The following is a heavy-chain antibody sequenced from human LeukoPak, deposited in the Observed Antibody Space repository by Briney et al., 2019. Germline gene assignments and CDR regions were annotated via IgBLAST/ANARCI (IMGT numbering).Heavy chain of an antibody. Sequence: ASVKVSCKASGYTFTGYYIHWVRQAPGQGLEWMAWINPNSGATNYAQKFQGRVSMTRDTSISTAYMALSRLTSDDTAVYFCARGRFGEWDNWFDPWGQGTLVTVSS. J-gene: IGHJ5*02. V-gene: IGHV1-2*02. CDR1: GYTFTGYY. CDR3: ARGRFGEWDNWFDP. CDR2: INPNSGAT. D-gene: IGHD3-10*01.